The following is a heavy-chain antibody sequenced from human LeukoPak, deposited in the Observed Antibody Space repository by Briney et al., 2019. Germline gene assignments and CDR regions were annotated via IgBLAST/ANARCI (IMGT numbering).Heavy chain of an antibody. Sequence: GGSLRLSCAASGFTFSSYAMSWVRQAPGKGLEWVSAISGSGGSTYYADSVKGRFTISRDNSKNTLYLQMNSLRAEDTAVYYCANYLGYCSGGSCFDYWGRGTLVTVSS. V-gene: IGHV3-23*01. CDR1: GFTFSSYA. CDR3: ANYLGYCSGGSCFDY. J-gene: IGHJ4*02. D-gene: IGHD2-15*01. CDR2: ISGSGGST.